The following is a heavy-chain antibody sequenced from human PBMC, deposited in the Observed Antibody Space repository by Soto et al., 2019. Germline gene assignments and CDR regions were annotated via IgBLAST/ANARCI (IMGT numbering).Heavy chain of an antibody. V-gene: IGHV3-33*01. D-gene: IGHD6-13*01. J-gene: IGHJ4*02. Sequence: QVQLVESGGGVVQPGRSLRLSCAASGFTFSSYGMHWVRQAPGKGLEWVAVIWYDGSNKYYADSVKGRFTISRDNSKNTLYLQMNSLRAEDTAVYYCARKGSSAAAGYYFDYWGQGTLVTVSS. CDR2: IWYDGSNK. CDR1: GFTFSSYG. CDR3: ARKGSSAAAGYYFDY.